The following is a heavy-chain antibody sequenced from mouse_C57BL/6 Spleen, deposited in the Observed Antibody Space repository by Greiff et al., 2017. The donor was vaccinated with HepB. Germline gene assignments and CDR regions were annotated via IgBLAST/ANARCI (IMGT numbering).Heavy chain of an antibody. CDR3: ARSPFYDGAMDY. V-gene: IGHV1-80*01. D-gene: IGHD2-12*01. J-gene: IGHJ4*01. CDR2: IYPGDGDT. CDR1: GYAFSSYW. Sequence: VKLLESGAELVKPGASVKISCKASGYAFSSYWMNWVKQRPGKGLEWIGQIYPGDGDTNYNGKFKGKATLTADKSSSTAYMQLSSLTSEDSAVYFCARSPFYDGAMDYWGQGTSVTVSS.